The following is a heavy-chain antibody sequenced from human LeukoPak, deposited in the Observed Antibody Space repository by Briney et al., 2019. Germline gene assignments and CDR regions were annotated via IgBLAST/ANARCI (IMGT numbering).Heavy chain of an antibody. J-gene: IGHJ1*01. D-gene: IGHD2-21*01. Sequence: ASVKVSCKASGYTFTGYYMHWVRQAPGQGLEWMGWVNPNTGGTHYAQNFQGRVTMTRDTSISTVYLELSRLKSDDTAVYYCARPPGDFEYFQHWGQGTLVTVSS. CDR1: GYTFTGYY. CDR2: VNPNTGGT. CDR3: ARPPGDFEYFQH. V-gene: IGHV1-2*02.